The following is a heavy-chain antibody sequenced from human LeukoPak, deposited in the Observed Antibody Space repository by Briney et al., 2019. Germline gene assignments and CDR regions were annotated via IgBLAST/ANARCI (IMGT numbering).Heavy chain of an antibody. V-gene: IGHV1-69*13. CDR3: ARGGFTTPALYYYYGMDV. CDR1: GGTFSSYA. CDR2: IIPIFGTA. Sequence: SVKVSCKASGGTFSSYAISWVRQAPGQGLEWMGGIIPIFGTANYAQKFQGRVTITADESTSTAYMELSNLRSEDTAVYYCARGGFTTPALYYYYGMDVWGQGTTVTVSS. D-gene: IGHD4-17*01. J-gene: IGHJ6*02.